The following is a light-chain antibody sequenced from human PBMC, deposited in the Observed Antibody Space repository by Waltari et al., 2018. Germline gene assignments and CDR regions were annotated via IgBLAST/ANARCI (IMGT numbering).Light chain of an antibody. CDR1: GSNIGSNY. CDR2: DNN. V-gene: IGLV1-51*01. CDR3: GTWDGSLNAGV. Sequence: QSTLTQPPSLSAAPGQRVTISCSGSGSNIGSNYVAWYQLLPGTAPKLLIYDNNRRPSGIPDRFSASKSGTSATLDITGLQTGDEADYYCGTWDGSLNAGVFGGGTKLTVL. J-gene: IGLJ3*02.